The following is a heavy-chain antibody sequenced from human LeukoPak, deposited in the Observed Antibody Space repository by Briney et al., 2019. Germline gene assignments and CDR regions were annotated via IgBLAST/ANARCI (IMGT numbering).Heavy chain of an antibody. J-gene: IGHJ4*02. V-gene: IGHV4-34*01. CDR1: GGSFSGYY. CDR2: INRSGST. D-gene: IGHD6-13*01. Sequence: PSETLSLTCAVYGGSFSGYYWSWIRQPPGKGLEWIGEINRSGSTNYNPSLKSRVTISVDTSKNQFSLKLSSVTAADTAVYYCARAQYSSNWYGLDYWGQGTLVTVSS. CDR3: ARAQYSSNWYGLDY.